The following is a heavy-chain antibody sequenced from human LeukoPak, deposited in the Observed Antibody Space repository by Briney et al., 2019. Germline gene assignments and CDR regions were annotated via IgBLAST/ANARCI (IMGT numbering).Heavy chain of an antibody. CDR1: GFTFSGST. V-gene: IGHV3-73*01. J-gene: IGHJ6*03. D-gene: IGHD1-14*01. Sequence: AGSLTLSCAASGFTFSGSTMHWVRQASGKGLEWVGCIRSKTSSYATAYTASVKGRFTISTDDSKNSAYLQMNSLKTEDTAVYYCTTDPRTWYYYYMDVWGKGTTVTISS. CDR2: IRSKTSSYAT. CDR3: TTDPRTWYYYYMDV.